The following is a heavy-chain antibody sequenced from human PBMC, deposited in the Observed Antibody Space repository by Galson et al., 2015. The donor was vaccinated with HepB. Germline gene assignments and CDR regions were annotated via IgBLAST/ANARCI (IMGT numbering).Heavy chain of an antibody. CDR3: AKVRDNYSIHYSGMDV. CDR1: GFTFSIYG. Sequence: SLRLSCAASGFTFSIYGLHWVRQAPGKGLEWVAVISYDSTDKYYADSVKGRFTISRDSSKNLLYLQMNSLRVEDTAVYYCAKVRDNYSIHYSGMDVCGQGTTVIVSS. V-gene: IGHV3-30*18. J-gene: IGHJ6*02. CDR2: ISYDSTDK. D-gene: IGHD4-11*01.